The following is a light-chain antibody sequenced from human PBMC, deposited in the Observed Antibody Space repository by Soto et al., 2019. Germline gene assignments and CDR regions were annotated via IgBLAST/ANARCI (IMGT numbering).Light chain of an antibody. CDR3: HQYGSSPWT. CDR2: GAS. J-gene: IGKJ1*01. Sequence: EIVLTQSPGTLSLSPGERATLSCRASRSVYDSSLAWYQQKPGQAPRLLIYGASVRAAGIPDRFSGSESGTDFTLTISRLEPEDFAVFYCHQYGSSPWTFGQGTKVEIK. V-gene: IGKV3-20*01. CDR1: RSVYDSS.